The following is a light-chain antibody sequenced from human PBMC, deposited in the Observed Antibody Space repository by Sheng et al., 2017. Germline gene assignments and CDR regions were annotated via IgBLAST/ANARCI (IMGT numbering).Light chain of an antibody. CDR2: KAS. V-gene: IGKV1-5*03. J-gene: IGKJ1*01. Sequence: DIQMTQSPSTLSASVGDRVTITCRASQSISSWLAWYQQKPGKAPKLLIYKASTLEGGVPSRFSGSGSGTEFTLTISCLQSEDFATYYCQQYYNYPWTFGQGTKVEIK. CDR3: QQYYNYPWT. CDR1: QSISSW.